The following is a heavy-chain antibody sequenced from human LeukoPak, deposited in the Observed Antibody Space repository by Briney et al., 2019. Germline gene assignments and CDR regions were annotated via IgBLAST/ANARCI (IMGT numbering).Heavy chain of an antibody. Sequence: SSVKVSCKASGGTFSSYAISWVRQAPRQGLEWMGRIIPILGIANYAQKFQGRVTITADKSTSTAYMELSSLRSEDTAVYYCVSDGEISLWFDPWGQGTLVTVSS. J-gene: IGHJ5*02. CDR2: IIPILGIA. CDR3: VSDGEISLWFDP. CDR1: GGTFSSYA. D-gene: IGHD7-27*01. V-gene: IGHV1-69*04.